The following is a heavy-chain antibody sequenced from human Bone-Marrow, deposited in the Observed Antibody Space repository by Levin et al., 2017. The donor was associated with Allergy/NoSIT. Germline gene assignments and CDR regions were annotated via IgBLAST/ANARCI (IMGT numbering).Heavy chain of an antibody. Sequence: QTLSLTCTFSGFSLTTNGEGVAWIRQPPGKALEWLAVIYWDNDEHYRPSLKNRLNIIKDVSNNLVILTMTSMDPVDTATYFCAHISMAVAGTGFDSWGQGILVSVSS. CDR1: GFSLTTNGEG. CDR2: IYWDNDE. J-gene: IGHJ4*02. CDR3: AHISMAVAGTGFDS. D-gene: IGHD6-19*01. V-gene: IGHV2-5*02.